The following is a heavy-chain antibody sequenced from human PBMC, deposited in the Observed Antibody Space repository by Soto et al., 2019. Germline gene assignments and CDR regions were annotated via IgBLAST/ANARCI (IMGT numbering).Heavy chain of an antibody. Sequence: PSETLSLTCAFSSGSISITNCGSWVRQPPGKGLEWIGEIYHSGSTNYNPSLKSRVTVSVDKSKNQFSLKLSSVTAADTAVYHCARFVVVAATVSDYWGQGTLVTVSS. J-gene: IGHJ4*02. D-gene: IGHD2-15*01. V-gene: IGHV4-4*02. CDR2: IYHSGST. CDR1: SGSISITNC. CDR3: ARFVVVAATVSDY.